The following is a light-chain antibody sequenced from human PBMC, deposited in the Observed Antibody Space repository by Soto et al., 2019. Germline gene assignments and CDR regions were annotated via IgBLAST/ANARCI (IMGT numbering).Light chain of an antibody. Sequence: DVHMTQSQSSLSASVGDKVTITGRASRDISSALAWYPQQTVKVPKLLISAASTLHEGVQSRFSGSGSGTFFPLTINGLQPESVATYDYQEYNSAPNTFGRGTRLEIK. CDR1: RDISSA. CDR2: AAS. J-gene: IGKJ2*01. CDR3: QEYNSAPNT. V-gene: IGKV1-27*01.